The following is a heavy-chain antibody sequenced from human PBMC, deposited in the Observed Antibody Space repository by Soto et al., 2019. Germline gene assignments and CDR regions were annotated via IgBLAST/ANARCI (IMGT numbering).Heavy chain of an antibody. CDR3: ARSSQGIYYYYGMDV. Sequence: PGGSLRLSCAASGFTFSSYGMHWVRQAPGKGLEWVAVIWYDGSNKYYADSVKGRFTISRDNSKNTLYLQMNSLRAEDTAVYYCARSSQGIYYYYGMDVWGQGTPVTVSS. D-gene: IGHD3-10*01. J-gene: IGHJ6*02. CDR1: GFTFSSYG. V-gene: IGHV3-33*01. CDR2: IWYDGSNK.